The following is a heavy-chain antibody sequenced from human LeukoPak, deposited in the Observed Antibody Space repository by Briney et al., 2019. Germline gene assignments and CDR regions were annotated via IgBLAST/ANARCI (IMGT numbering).Heavy chain of an antibody. V-gene: IGHV3-48*04. Sequence: GGSLRLSCAASGFTFSSYAMSWVRQAPGKGLEWVSYVSGSGRTIYYADSVKGRFTISRDNAKNSLYQQMNSLRAEDTAVYYCARDIVVVPLVMGWFDPWGQGTLVTVSS. D-gene: IGHD2-2*01. J-gene: IGHJ5*02. CDR2: VSGSGRTI. CDR1: GFTFSSYA. CDR3: ARDIVVVPLVMGWFDP.